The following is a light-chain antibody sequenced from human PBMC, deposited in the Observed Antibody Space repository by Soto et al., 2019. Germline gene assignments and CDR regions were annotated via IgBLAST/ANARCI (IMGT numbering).Light chain of an antibody. CDR1: SSDVGGYNY. V-gene: IGLV2-8*01. J-gene: IGLJ2*01. CDR3: SSYAGSNNHVV. CDR2: EVS. Sequence: QSALTQPPSASGSPGQSVTISCTGTSSDVGGYNYVSWYQQHPGKAPKLMIYEVSKRPSGVPDRFSGSKSGNTASLTVSGLQAEDGTDYYCSSYAGSNNHVVFGGGTKVTVL.